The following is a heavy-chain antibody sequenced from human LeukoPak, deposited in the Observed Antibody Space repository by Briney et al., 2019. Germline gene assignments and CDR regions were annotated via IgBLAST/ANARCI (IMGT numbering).Heavy chain of an antibody. Sequence: GESLKISCKGSGYSFTSYWIGWVRQMPGKGLEWMGIIYPGDSDTRYSLSFQGQVTISADKSISTAYLQWSSLKASDTAMYYCASRGVAAAGTDAFDIWGQGTMVTVSS. CDR1: GYSFTSYW. CDR3: ASRGVAAAGTDAFDI. V-gene: IGHV5-51*01. CDR2: IYPGDSDT. J-gene: IGHJ3*02. D-gene: IGHD6-13*01.